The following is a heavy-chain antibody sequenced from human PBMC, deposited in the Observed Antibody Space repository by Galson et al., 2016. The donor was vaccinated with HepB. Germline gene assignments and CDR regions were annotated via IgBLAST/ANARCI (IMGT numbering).Heavy chain of an antibody. CDR1: GFTFSNAW. J-gene: IGHJ3*02. Sequence: SLRLSCAASGFTFSNAWMTWVRQASGKGLEWLGRVKSKTNVGTADTDYAAPVKGRFTISRDDSKNTVFLQMNSLQTEDKAVYYRTAGYCSGGDCHWDDAFHIWGNGTMVTVSS. V-gene: IGHV3-15*01. CDR3: TAGYCSGGDCHWDDAFHI. CDR2: VKSKTNVGTADT. D-gene: IGHD2-15*01.